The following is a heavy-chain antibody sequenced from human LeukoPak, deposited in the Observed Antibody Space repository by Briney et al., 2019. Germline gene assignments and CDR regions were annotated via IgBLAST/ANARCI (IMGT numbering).Heavy chain of an antibody. Sequence: GGSLRLSCAASGFTFSNYWMSWVRQAPGKGLEWVANIKQDGGEKYYVDSVKGRFTISRDNAMNSLCLQMNSLRAEDTAVYYCAGDAATSNFDYWGQGTLVTVSS. CDR2: IKQDGGEK. D-gene: IGHD2-15*01. CDR3: AGDAATSNFDY. V-gene: IGHV3-7*04. CDR1: GFTFSNYW. J-gene: IGHJ4*02.